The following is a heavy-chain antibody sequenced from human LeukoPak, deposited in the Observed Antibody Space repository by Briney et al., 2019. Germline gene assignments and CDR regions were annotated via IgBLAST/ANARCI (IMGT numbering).Heavy chain of an antibody. CDR1: GYTFTSYA. CDR3: ARDRDSSGWYGWFDP. J-gene: IGHJ5*02. CDR2: INAGNGNT. D-gene: IGHD6-19*01. Sequence: ASVKVSCKASGYTFTSYAMHRVRQAPGQRLEWMGWINAGNGNTKYSQKFQGRVTITRDTSASTAYMELSSLRSEDTAVYYCARDRDSSGWYGWFDPWGQGTLVTVSS. V-gene: IGHV1-3*01.